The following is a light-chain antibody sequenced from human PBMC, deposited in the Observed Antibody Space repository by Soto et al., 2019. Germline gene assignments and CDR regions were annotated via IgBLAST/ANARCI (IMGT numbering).Light chain of an antibody. J-gene: IGKJ2*01. Sequence: EIVLTQSPGTLSLSPGERATFSCRASQSVSSSYIAWYQQKRGQAPRRLIYGASIRATGIPDRFSGSGSGTDFTLTISRLEPEDFALYYCQQYGSSPYTFGQGTKLEIK. CDR3: QQYGSSPYT. CDR1: QSVSSSY. CDR2: GAS. V-gene: IGKV3-20*01.